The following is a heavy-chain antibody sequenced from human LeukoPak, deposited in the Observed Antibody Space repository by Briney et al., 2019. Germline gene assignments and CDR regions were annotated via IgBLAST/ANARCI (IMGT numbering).Heavy chain of an antibody. Sequence: ASVKVSCKAAGYSFTTSHMNWVRQAPGQGPEWMGWVNPDNGNTGFAQKFQGRVTITQNSSVTTVYMELSSLTPEDTAVYYCSRRGLVAGIYDLVYGFDLWGQGTMVTVSS. J-gene: IGHJ3*01. D-gene: IGHD3/OR15-3a*01. CDR1: GYSFTTSH. V-gene: IGHV1-8*03. CDR3: SRRGLVAGIYDLVYGFDL. CDR2: VNPDNGNT.